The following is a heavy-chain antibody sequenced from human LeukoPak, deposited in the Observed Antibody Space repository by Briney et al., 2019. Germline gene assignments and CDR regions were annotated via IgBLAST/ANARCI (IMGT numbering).Heavy chain of an antibody. CDR1: GGSISSSSYY. CDR2: IYYSGRT. D-gene: IGHD6-19*01. V-gene: IGHV4-39*01. Sequence: SDTLSLTCTVSGGSISSSSYYWAWIRQPPGKGLEWIGSIYYSGRTYYNPSLKSRVTMSVDMSKNQFSLKLSSVTAADTAVYYCARQVAGSYGDYLEYWGQGTLVTVSS. CDR3: ARQVAGSYGDYLEY. J-gene: IGHJ4*02.